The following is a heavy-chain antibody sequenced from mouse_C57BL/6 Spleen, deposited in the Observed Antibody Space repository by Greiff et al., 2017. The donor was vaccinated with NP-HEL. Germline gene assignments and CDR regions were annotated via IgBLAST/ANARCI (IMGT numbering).Heavy chain of an antibody. CDR3: AGEDDYAGGFAY. Sequence: QVQLQQSGAELMKPGASVKLSCTATGYTFTGYWIEWVKQRPGHGLEWIGEILPGSGSTKNNEKFTGKAPFTAATSSNTAYMELGSLTTEDSAIYYCAGEDDYAGGFAYWGKGTLVTVA. CDR2: ILPGSGST. V-gene: IGHV1-9*01. CDR1: GYTFTGYW. J-gene: IGHJ3*01. D-gene: IGHD2-4*01.